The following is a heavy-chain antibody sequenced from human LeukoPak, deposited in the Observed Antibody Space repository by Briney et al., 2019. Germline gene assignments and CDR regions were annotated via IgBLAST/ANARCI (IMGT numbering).Heavy chain of an antibody. D-gene: IGHD3-16*01. Sequence: GGSLRLFCGASGFTFSNYWMTWVRQAPGKGLEWVANINTDGKKKNYVDSVKGRFTISRDNAKNSLYLQMNSLRAEDTAVYYCARGGRARKGGFDYWGQGTLVTVSS. J-gene: IGHJ4*02. CDR3: ARGGRARKGGFDY. V-gene: IGHV3-7*01. CDR1: GFTFSNYW. CDR2: INTDGKKK.